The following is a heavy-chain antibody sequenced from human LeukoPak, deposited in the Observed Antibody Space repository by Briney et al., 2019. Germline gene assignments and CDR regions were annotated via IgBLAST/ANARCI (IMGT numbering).Heavy chain of an antibody. CDR2: IKEDGGEK. V-gene: IGHV3-7*03. CDR1: GFTFSTYS. Sequence: GGSLRLSCAASGFTFSTYSLHWLRQAPGKGLEWVAHIKEDGGEKHYVDPVKGRFTISRDNSKNTLYLQMNSLRAEDTAVYYCAKGTRDCGADCPFDYWGQGSLVTVSS. J-gene: IGHJ4*02. D-gene: IGHD2-21*02. CDR3: AKGTRDCGADCPFDY.